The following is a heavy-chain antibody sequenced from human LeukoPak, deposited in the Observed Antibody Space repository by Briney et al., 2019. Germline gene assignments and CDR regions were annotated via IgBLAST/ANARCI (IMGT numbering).Heavy chain of an antibody. D-gene: IGHD3-22*01. J-gene: IGHJ6*03. V-gene: IGHV4-39*01. Sequence: KPSETLSLTCTVSGGSISSSSYYWGWIRQPPGKGLEWIGSIYYSGSTYYNPSLKSRVTISVDTSKNQLSLKLSSVTAADTAVYYCARSGDSSGYYVYYYYMDVWGKGTTVTISS. CDR1: GGSISSSSYY. CDR2: IYYSGST. CDR3: ARSGDSSGYYVYYYYMDV.